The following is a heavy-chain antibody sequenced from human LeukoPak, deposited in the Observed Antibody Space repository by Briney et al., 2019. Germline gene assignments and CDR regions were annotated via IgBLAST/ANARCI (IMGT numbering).Heavy chain of an antibody. CDR3: ARQALWFFDH. J-gene: IGHJ4*02. CDR2: ISYGGST. CDR1: GGSISINSNY. Sequence: SDTLSLTCTVSGGSISINSNYWAWIRQPPGRGLEWIGSISYGGSTYYSPSLESRVTISVDTSKNQFSLRLSSVTAADTAVYYCARQALWFFDHWGQGTLVTVSS. D-gene: IGHD2-21*01. V-gene: IGHV4-39*01.